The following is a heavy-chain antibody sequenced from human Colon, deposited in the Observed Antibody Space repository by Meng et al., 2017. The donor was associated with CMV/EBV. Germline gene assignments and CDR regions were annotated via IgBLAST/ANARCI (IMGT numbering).Heavy chain of an antibody. CDR1: GFNFSKFE. CDR3: ARDRIDCSGGNCNAVFLDS. J-gene: IGHJ4*02. D-gene: IGHD2-15*01. V-gene: IGHV3-48*03. Sequence: GESLEISCGASGFNFSKFEMNWVRQAPGKGLEWISYISSSGRTIFDADSVKGRFTVSRDNAKNSLFLEMNNLRVEDTAMYYCARDRIDCSGGNCNAVFLDSWGQGTQVTVSS. CDR2: ISSSGRTI.